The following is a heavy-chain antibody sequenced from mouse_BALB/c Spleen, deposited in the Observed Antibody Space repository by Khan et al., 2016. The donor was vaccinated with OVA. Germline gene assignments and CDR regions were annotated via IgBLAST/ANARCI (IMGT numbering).Heavy chain of an antibody. J-gene: IGHJ3*01. CDR3: SRSGYGFGAY. CDR2: INPGSGDT. D-gene: IGHD3-2*02. Sequence: QVQLQQPGAELVRPGTSVKVSCKASGYAFTDYMIEWLKQRPGQGLEWIGVINPGSGDTNYSEKFKDKATLTADKSSSTAYMQLSSLTSDDSAVYFCSRSGYGFGAYWGPGTLVTVST. CDR1: GYAFTDYM. V-gene: IGHV1-54*01.